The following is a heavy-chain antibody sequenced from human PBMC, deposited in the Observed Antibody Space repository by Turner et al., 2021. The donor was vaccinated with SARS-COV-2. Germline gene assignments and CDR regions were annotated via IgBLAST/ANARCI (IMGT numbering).Heavy chain of an antibody. J-gene: IGHJ3*02. V-gene: IGHV1-8*03. CDR3: AGRDSNGYVGAFDM. Sequence: QVQLVQSGAEVKTPGASVTVSCKASVYTFTTYDINCVRQAAGQGLEWMGWMNPNSGHTAYAQKFQGRVTITRKTSISTVYMELSSLRSDDTAVYYCAGRDSNGYVGAFDMWCQGTMVTVSS. CDR1: VYTFTTYD. CDR2: MNPNSGHT. D-gene: IGHD4-4*01.